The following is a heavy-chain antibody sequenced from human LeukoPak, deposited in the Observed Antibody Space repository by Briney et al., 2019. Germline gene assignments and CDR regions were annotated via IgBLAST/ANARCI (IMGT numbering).Heavy chain of an antibody. CDR1: GGSISSYY. V-gene: IGHV4-59*01. CDR2: IYYSGST. D-gene: IGHD1-7*01. CDR3: ARGAGTTGDWFDP. J-gene: IGHJ5*02. Sequence: SETLSLTCTVSGGSISSYYWSWIRQPPGKGLEWIGYIYYSGSTNYNPSLKSRVTISVDTSKNQFSLKLSSVTAADTAVYYCARGAGTTGDWFDPWGQGTLVTVSS.